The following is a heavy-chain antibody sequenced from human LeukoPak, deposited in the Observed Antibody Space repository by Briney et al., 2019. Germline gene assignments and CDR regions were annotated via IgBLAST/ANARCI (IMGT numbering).Heavy chain of an antibody. D-gene: IGHD6-13*01. CDR3: ARGGSYSSSWHQLDLDY. J-gene: IGHJ4*02. CDR1: GDSVSSNSAA. V-gene: IGHV6-1*01. CDR2: TYYRSKWYN. Sequence: SQTLSLTCAISGDSVSSNSAAWHWIRQSPSRGLEWLGRTYYRSKWYNDYAVSVKSRITINPDTPKNQFSLQLNSVTPEDTAVYYCARGGSYSSSWHQLDLDYWGQGTLVTVSS.